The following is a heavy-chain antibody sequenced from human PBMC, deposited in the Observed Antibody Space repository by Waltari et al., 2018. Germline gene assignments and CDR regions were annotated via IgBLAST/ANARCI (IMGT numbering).Heavy chain of an antibody. V-gene: IGHV4-59*01. J-gene: IGHJ6*03. CDR3: ASSRVTAGFYYYYMDV. Sequence: QVQLQESGSGLLQPSETLSLTSAVSRGSIRTYYWSWIRQPPGKGLAWIGHIHYSGTTKYNPSLESRVTISLDTSKNQFSLKLSSVTAADTAVYYCASSRVTAGFYYYYMDVWGRGTTVAVSS. CDR2: IHYSGTT. CDR1: RGSIRTYY. D-gene: IGHD5-18*01.